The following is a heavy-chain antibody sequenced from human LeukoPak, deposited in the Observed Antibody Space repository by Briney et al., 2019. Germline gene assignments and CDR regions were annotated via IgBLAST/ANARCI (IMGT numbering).Heavy chain of an antibody. J-gene: IGHJ5*02. CDR1: GYTFSNYA. CDR2: ISPKSGRG. Sequence: GASVKVSCKAPGYTFSNYAISWVRQAPGQGLEWMGWISPKSGRGSYANNFQGRVTMTTDTSTSTVYMELTSLTSDDTAVYYCARDVVTDYYWWFDPWGQGTLVTVSS. CDR3: ARDVVTDYYWWFDP. D-gene: IGHD3-9*01. V-gene: IGHV1-18*04.